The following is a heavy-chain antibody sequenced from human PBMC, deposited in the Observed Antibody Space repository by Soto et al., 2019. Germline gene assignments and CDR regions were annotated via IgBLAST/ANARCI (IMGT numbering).Heavy chain of an antibody. Sequence: ASVKVSCKTSGYTFTDYYTHWVRQAPGQGLEWMGWMNPKSGGAYFAQKFQGRVTLTRDTSIGTAYIEVNSLTSDDTAVYFCTRENIENSDGLYDAFYIWGQGTTVTFAS. CDR1: GYTFTDYY. J-gene: IGHJ3*02. D-gene: IGHD5-18*01. CDR2: MNPKSGGA. V-gene: IGHV1-2*02. CDR3: TRENIENSDGLYDAFYI.